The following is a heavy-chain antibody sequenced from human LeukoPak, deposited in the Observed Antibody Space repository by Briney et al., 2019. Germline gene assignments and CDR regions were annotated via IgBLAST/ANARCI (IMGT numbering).Heavy chain of an antibody. CDR1: GVTFSRLW. CDR2: IKKDGSET. V-gene: IGHV3-7*01. Sequence: PGGSLRLSCTASGVTFSRLWMSWVSQRPGNWREWVATIKKDGSETYCVDSVKGRFTISRDNAKNSLYLQVNSLRAEDTAVYYCARAADYYASGIFYWGQGTLVTVSS. J-gene: IGHJ4*02. D-gene: IGHD3-10*01. CDR3: ARAADYYASGIFY.